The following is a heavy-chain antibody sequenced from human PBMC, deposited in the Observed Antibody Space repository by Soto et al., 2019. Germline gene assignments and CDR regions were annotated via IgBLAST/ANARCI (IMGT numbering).Heavy chain of an antibody. CDR2: ISGSGGST. CDR1: GFTFSTNG. V-gene: IGHV3-23*01. Sequence: EVQLLESGGSLVQPGGSLRLSCAASGFTFSTNGMSWVRQAPGKGLEWVSAISGSGGSTYYADSVKGRFTISRDNSKNTLYLQMNSLRAEDTAVYYCAKGRRYYDSSGYYGYWGQGTLVTVSS. CDR3: AKGRRYYDSSGYYGY. D-gene: IGHD3-22*01. J-gene: IGHJ4*02.